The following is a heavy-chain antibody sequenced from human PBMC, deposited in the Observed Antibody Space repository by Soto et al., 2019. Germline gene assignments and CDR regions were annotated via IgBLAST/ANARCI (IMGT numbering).Heavy chain of an antibody. Sequence: GGSLRLSCAASGFTVSSNYMSWVRQAPGKGLEWVSVIYSGGSTYYADSVKGRFTISRDNSKNTLYLQMNSLRAEDTAVYYCARSSYYDFWSGYYYYMDVWGKGTTVTVSS. J-gene: IGHJ6*03. D-gene: IGHD3-3*01. CDR2: IYSGGST. V-gene: IGHV3-66*01. CDR1: GFTVSSNY. CDR3: ARSSYYDFWSGYYYYMDV.